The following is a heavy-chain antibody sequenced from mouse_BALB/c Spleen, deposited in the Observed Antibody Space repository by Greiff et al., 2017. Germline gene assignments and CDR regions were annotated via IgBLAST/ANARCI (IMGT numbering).Heavy chain of an antibody. V-gene: IGHV1-4*02. CDR3: ARWLLRYFDV. Sequence: VQVVESAAELARPGASVKMSCKASGYTFTSYTMHWVKQRPGQGLEWIGYINPSSGYTEYNQKFKDKTTLTADKSSSTAYMQLSSLTSEDSAVYYCARWLLRYFDVWGAGTTVTVSS. CDR2: INPSSGYT. J-gene: IGHJ1*01. D-gene: IGHD2-3*01. CDR1: GYTFTSYT.